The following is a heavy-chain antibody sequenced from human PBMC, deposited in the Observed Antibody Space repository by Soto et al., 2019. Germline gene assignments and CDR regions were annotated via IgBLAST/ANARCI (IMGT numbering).Heavy chain of an antibody. Sequence: ASVKVSCKASGYTFTGYYMHWVRQAPGQGLEWMGWINPNSGGTNYAQKFQGWVTMTRNTSISTAYMELSSLRSEDTAVYYCGRGGEMENYYYYGMDVWGQGTTVTVSS. CDR3: GRGGEMENYYYYGMDV. V-gene: IGHV1-2*04. CDR2: INPNSGGT. J-gene: IGHJ6*02. D-gene: IGHD3-16*01. CDR1: GYTFTGYY.